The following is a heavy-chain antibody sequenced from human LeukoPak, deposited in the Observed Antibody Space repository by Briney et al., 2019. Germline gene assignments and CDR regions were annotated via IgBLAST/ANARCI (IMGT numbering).Heavy chain of an antibody. D-gene: IGHD1-26*01. J-gene: IGHJ4*02. V-gene: IGHV1-18*01. Sequence: ASVKVSCKASGYPFSSYDINWVRQATGQGLEWMGWISAYNGNTNYAQKLQGRVTMTTDTSTSTAYMELRSLRSDDTAVYYCARSGIEGATGGYWGQGTLVTVSS. CDR3: ARSGIEGATGGY. CDR1: GYPFSSYD. CDR2: ISAYNGNT.